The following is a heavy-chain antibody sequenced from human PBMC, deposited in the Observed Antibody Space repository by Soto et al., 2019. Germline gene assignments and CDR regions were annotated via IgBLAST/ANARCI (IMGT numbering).Heavy chain of an antibody. V-gene: IGHV4-34*01. CDR3: AREYSYGFYYYYGMDV. CDR1: GGSFSGYY. J-gene: IGHJ6*02. Sequence: SETLSLTCAVYGGSFSGYYWSWIRQPPGKGLEWIGEINHSGSTNYNPSLKSRVTISVDTSKNQFSLKLSSVTAADTAVYYCAREYSYGFYYYYGMDVWGQGTTVTVSS. CDR2: INHSGST. D-gene: IGHD5-18*01.